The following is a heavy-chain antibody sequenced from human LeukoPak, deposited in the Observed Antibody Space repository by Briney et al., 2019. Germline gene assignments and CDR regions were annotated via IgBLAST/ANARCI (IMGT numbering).Heavy chain of an antibody. CDR3: ARVVVAATVPDY. CDR2: VNPNSGGT. V-gene: IGHV1-2*02. Sequence: GASVKVSCKASGYTFTGYYMHWVRQAPGQGLEWMGWVNPNSGGTNYAQKFQGRVTMTRDTSISTAYMELSRLRSDDTAVYYCARVVVAATVPDYWGQGTLVTVSS. J-gene: IGHJ4*02. CDR1: GYTFTGYY. D-gene: IGHD2-15*01.